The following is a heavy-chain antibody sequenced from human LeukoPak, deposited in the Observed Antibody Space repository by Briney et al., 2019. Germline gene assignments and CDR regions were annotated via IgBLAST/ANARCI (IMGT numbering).Heavy chain of an antibody. V-gene: IGHV4-38-2*02. J-gene: IGHJ4*02. Sequence: SETLSLTCTVSGYSISSGYYWGWIRQPPGKGLEWIGSIYHSGSTYYNPSLKSRVTISVDTSKNQFSLKLSSVTAADTAVYYCAREGGSRRTSDYYFDYWGQGTLVTVSS. CDR1: GYSISSGYY. D-gene: IGHD1-26*01. CDR2: IYHSGST. CDR3: AREGGSRRTSDYYFDY.